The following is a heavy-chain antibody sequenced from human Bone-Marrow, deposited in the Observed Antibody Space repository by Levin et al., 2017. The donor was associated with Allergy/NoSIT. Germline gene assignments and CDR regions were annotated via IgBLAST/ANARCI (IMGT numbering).Heavy chain of an antibody. CDR1: GFTLSDYY. CDR2: ISSRGTTM. Sequence: GGSLRLSCAASGFTLSDYYMSWIRQAPGRGLEWVSYISSRGTTMYLADSVKGRFTISRDNAKNSLSLQMNSLRADDTAVYYCARDMNKAQYNYGMDVWGQGTTVTVSS. D-gene: IGHD1/OR15-1a*01. CDR3: ARDMNKAQYNYGMDV. J-gene: IGHJ6*02. V-gene: IGHV3-11*01.